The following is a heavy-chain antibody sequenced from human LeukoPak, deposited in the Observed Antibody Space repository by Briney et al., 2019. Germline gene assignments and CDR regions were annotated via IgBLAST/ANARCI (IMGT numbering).Heavy chain of an antibody. CDR3: ARVYYYGSGGDY. D-gene: IGHD3-10*01. Sequence: GGSLRLSCAASGFTFSDYSMNWVRQAPGKGLEWVSSISSSSSYIYYADSVKGRFTISRDNARESLYLQMNSLRAEDTAVYYCARVYYYGSGGDYWGQGTLVTVSS. J-gene: IGHJ4*02. CDR1: GFTFSDYS. V-gene: IGHV3-21*01. CDR2: ISSSSSYI.